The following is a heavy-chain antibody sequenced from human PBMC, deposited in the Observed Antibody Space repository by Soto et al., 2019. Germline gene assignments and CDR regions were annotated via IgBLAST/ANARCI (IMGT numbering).Heavy chain of an antibody. Sequence: GGSLRLSCAASGFNSASGFTFSNYGMTWVRQAPGKGLEWVSAISGSASGTYYADSVKGRFTISRDNSKNTRYLQMNSLRAGDTAVYYCAKNLITTLKALDIWGQGTMVTVSS. CDR2: ISGSASGT. CDR3: AKNLITTLKALDI. CDR1: GFTFSNYG. J-gene: IGHJ3*02. D-gene: IGHD3-22*01. V-gene: IGHV3-23*01.